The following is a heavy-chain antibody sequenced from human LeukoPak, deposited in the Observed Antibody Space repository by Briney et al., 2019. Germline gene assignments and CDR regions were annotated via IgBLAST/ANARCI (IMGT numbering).Heavy chain of an antibody. D-gene: IGHD5-12*01. CDR3: ARVYGSGYDFRGAFDI. CDR1: GGSISSYY. J-gene: IGHJ3*02. V-gene: IGHV4-59*01. CDR2: IYYSGST. Sequence: PSETLSLTCTVSGGSISSYYWSWIRQPPGKGLEWIGSIYYSGSTNYNPSLKSRVTISVDTSKNQFSLKLSSVTAADTAVYYCARVYGSGYDFRGAFDIWGQGTMVTVSS.